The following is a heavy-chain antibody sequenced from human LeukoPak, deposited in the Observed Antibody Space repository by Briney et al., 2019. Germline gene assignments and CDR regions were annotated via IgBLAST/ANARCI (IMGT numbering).Heavy chain of an antibody. V-gene: IGHV4-61*01. CDR3: AKGVYNYGGHNWFDP. D-gene: IGHD5-18*01. Sequence: PSETLSLTCTVSGGSISSGSYYWSWIRQPPGKGLEWIGYISYSGSTNYNPSLKSRVTISVDTSKNQFSLKLSSVTAADTAVYYCAKGVYNYGGHNWFDPWGQGTLVTVSS. CDR1: GGSISSGSYY. CDR2: ISYSGST. J-gene: IGHJ5*02.